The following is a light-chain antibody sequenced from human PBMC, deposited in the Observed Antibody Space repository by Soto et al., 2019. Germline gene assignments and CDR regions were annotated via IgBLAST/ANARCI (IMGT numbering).Light chain of an antibody. V-gene: IGKV4-1*01. Sequence: DIVMTQSPDSLAVSLGERATINCKSSQSVLYSSNNKNYLAWYQQKPGQPPKLLIYWASTRESGVPDRFSDSGSGTDFTLTISSLQAEDGAVYYCQQYYSTRFSFGPGTKVDIK. CDR1: QSVLYSSNNKNY. J-gene: IGKJ3*01. CDR2: WAS. CDR3: QQYYSTRFS.